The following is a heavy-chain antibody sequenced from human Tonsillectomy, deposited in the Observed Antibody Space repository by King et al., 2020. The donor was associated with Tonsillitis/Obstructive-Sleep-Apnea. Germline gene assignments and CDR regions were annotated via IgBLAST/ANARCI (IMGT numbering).Heavy chain of an antibody. D-gene: IGHD2-15*01. V-gene: IGHV4-31*03. J-gene: IGHJ4*02. CDR2: IYYSGST. Sequence: QLQESGPGLVKPSQTLSLTCTVSGGSISSGGYYWSWIRQHPGKGLEWIGYIYYSGSTYYNPSLKSRVTISVDTSKNQFSLKLSSVTAADTAVYYCARGGPGSRLIDYWGQGTLVTVSS. CDR1: GGSISSGGYY. CDR3: ARGGPGSRLIDY.